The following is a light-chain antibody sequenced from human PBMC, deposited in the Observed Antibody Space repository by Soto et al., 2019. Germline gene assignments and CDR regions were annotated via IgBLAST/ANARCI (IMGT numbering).Light chain of an antibody. CDR1: SSDIDGYDY. Sequence: QSALTQPASVSGSPGQSITMSCTGASSDIDGYDYVSWYQHHPGEAPKLLIYDVTNRPSGVSNRFSASKSGNTASLTISGLQAEDEADYYCSSYTSRNTVVFGGGTKLPS. J-gene: IGLJ2*01. CDR2: DVT. V-gene: IGLV2-14*01. CDR3: SSYTSRNTVV.